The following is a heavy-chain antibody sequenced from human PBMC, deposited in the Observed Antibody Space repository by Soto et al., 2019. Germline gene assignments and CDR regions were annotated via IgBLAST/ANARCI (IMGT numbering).Heavy chain of an antibody. CDR2: IYHSGSP. CDR3: ASGQQLVRNY. D-gene: IGHD6-13*01. V-gene: IGHV4-30-2*01. J-gene: IGHJ4*02. CDR1: GGSISSGGYS. Sequence: QLPLQESGSGLVKPSQTLSLTCAVSGGSISSGGYSWSWIRQPPGKGLEWIGYIYHSGSPYYNPSLKSRVTISVDRSKNQFSLKLSSVTAADTAVYYCASGQQLVRNYWGQGTLVTAS.